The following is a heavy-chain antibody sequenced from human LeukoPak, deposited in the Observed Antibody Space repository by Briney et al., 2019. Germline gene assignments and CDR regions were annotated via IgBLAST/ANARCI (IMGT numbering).Heavy chain of an antibody. J-gene: IGHJ3*02. CDR3: ARVFALQRINAFDI. CDR2: IYYSGST. V-gene: IGHV4-31*03. CDR1: GGSISSGGYY. D-gene: IGHD2/OR15-2a*01. Sequence: SQTLSLTCTVSGGSISSGGYYWSWIRQHPGKGLEWIGYIYYSGSTYYNPSLKSRVTISVDTSKNQFSLKLSSVTAADTAVYYYARVFALQRINAFDIWGQGTMVTVSS.